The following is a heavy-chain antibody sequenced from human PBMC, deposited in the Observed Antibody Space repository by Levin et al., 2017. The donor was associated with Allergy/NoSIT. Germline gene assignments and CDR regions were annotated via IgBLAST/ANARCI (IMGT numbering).Heavy chain of an antibody. J-gene: IGHJ5*02. CDR2: INHSGST. Sequence: PSETLSLTCAVYGGSFSGYYWTWIRQPPGKGLEWIGEINHSGSTNYNPSLKSRVTISVDTSKNQFSLNLSSVTAADTAVYYCARGTTGYSSGWYFHNWFDPWGQGTLVTVSS. CDR1: GGSFSGYY. D-gene: IGHD6-19*01. CDR3: ARGTTGYSSGWYFHNWFDP. V-gene: IGHV4-34*01.